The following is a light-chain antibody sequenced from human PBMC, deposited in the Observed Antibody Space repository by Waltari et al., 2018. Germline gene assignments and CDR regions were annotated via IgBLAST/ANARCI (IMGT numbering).Light chain of an antibody. CDR3: STWDISLNSHV. CDR1: NNNVSTQG. CDR2: RNN. Sequence: QAGLTQPPSVSKGLRQTATLTCTGHNNNVSTQGELWLQQHQGRPPKLLSYRNNNRPSGISERFSASRSGNTASLTITGLQPEDEADYYCSTWDISLNSHVFGTGTKVTVL. V-gene: IGLV10-54*04. J-gene: IGLJ1*01.